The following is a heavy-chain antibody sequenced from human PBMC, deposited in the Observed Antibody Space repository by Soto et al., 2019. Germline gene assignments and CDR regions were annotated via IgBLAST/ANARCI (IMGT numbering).Heavy chain of an antibody. V-gene: IGHV1-2*04. CDR1: GYTFTGYY. J-gene: IGHJ5*02. D-gene: IGHD3-3*01. Sequence: ASVKVSCKASGYTFTGYYMHWVRQAPGQGLEWMGWINPNSGGTNYAQKFQGWVTMTRDTSISTAYMELSRLRSDDTAVYYYAREAYDFWSGYSSNWFDPWGQGTLVTVSS. CDR3: AREAYDFWSGYSSNWFDP. CDR2: INPNSGGT.